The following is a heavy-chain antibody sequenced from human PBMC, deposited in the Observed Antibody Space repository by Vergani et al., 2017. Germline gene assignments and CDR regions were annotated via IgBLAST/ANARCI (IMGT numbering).Heavy chain of an antibody. CDR3: AREAVGYCSSTSCPDVRYYYYMDV. D-gene: IGHD2-2*03. Sequence: QVQLVQSGAEVKKPGSSVKVSCKASGATFRSNTISWVRQVPGQGLEWMGRIIPVLGKTKYAQDFQGRLTITADTSTSTAYMELTSLRSQDTAVYYCAREAVGYCSSTSCPDVRYYYYMDVWGKGTTVTVSS. J-gene: IGHJ6*03. CDR1: GATFRSNT. V-gene: IGHV1-69*08. CDR2: IIPVLGKT.